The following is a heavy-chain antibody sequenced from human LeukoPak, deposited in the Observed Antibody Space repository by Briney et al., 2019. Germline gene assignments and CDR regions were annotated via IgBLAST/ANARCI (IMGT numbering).Heavy chain of an antibody. CDR2: IKSKTDGGTT. CDR3: TTDTDMVATTSPDY. V-gene: IGHV3-15*01. J-gene: IGHJ4*02. D-gene: IGHD5-12*01. CDR1: GFTFSNAW. Sequence: PGGSLTLSCAASGFTFSNAWLIWVRQAPGKGLEWVGRIKSKTDGGTTDYAAPVKGRFTISRDDSKNTLYLQMNSLKTEDTAVYYCTTDTDMVATTSPDYWGQGTLVTVSS.